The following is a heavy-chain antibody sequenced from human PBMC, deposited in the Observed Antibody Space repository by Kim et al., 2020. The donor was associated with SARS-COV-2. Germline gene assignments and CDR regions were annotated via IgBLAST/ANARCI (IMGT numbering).Heavy chain of an antibody. V-gene: IGHV4-39*01. CDR3: ARQGSDYDFWSAMGSYYYYYGMDV. Sequence: SETLSLTCTVSGGSISSSSYYWGWIRQPPGKGLEWIGSIYYSGSTYYNPSLKSRVTISVDTSKNQFSLKLSSVTAADTAVYYCARQGSDYDFWSAMGSYYYYYGMDVWGQGTTVTVSS. J-gene: IGHJ6*02. D-gene: IGHD3-3*01. CDR2: IYYSGST. CDR1: GGSISSSSYY.